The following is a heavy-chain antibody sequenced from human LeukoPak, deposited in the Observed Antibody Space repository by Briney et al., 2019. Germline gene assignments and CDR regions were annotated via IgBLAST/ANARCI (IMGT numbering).Heavy chain of an antibody. V-gene: IGHV3-23*01. CDR2: ISGSGGST. J-gene: IGHJ3*02. D-gene: IGHD3-22*01. CDR3: AKLVYYYDSSGYWDDAFDI. Sequence: GGSLRLSCAASGFTFSNAWMHWVRQAPGKGLEWVSAISGSGGSTYYADSVKGRFTISRDNSKNTLYLQMNSLRAEDTAVYYCAKLVYYYDSSGYWDDAFDIWGQGTMVTVSS. CDR1: GFTFSNAW.